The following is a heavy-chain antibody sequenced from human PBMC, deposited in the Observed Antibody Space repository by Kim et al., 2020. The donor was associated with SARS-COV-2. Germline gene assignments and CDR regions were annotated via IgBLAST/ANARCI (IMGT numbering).Heavy chain of an antibody. CDR2: INPNSGGT. CDR3: ARDHGSRDSSGYYYYYYYGMDV. J-gene: IGHJ6*02. Sequence: ASVKVSCKASGYTFTGYYMHWVRQAPGQGLEWMGWINPNSGGTNYAQKFQGRVTMTRDTSISTAYMELSRLRSDDTAVYYCARDHGSRDSSGYYYYYYYGMDVWGQGTTVTVSS. CDR1: GYTFTGYY. V-gene: IGHV1-2*02. D-gene: IGHD3-22*01.